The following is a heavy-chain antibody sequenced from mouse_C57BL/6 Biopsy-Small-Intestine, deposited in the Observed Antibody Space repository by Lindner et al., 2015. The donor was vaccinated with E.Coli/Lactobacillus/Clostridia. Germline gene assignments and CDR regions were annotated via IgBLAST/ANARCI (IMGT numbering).Heavy chain of an antibody. CDR1: GYAFSSSW. CDR2: IYPGDGDT. V-gene: IGHV1-82*01. CDR3: ADGYYGGFPY. J-gene: IGHJ3*01. Sequence: VQLQESGPVLVKPGASVKISCKASGYAFSSSWMNWVKQRPGKGLEWIGRIYPGDGDTDYNGKFKGKATLTADKSSSTAYMQLSSLTSEDSAVYFCADGYYGGFPYWGQGTLVTVSA. D-gene: IGHD2-3*01.